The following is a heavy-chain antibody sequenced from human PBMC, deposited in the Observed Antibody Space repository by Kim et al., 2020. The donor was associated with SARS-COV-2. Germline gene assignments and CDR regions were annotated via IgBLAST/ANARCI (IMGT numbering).Heavy chain of an antibody. V-gene: IGHV1-69*01. D-gene: IGHD4-17*01. Sequence: PGRVTITADESTSTAYMELSSLRSEDTAVYYCARDYPAYGGNSRFSAFDIWGQGTMVTVSS. J-gene: IGHJ3*02. CDR3: ARDYPAYGGNSRFSAFDI.